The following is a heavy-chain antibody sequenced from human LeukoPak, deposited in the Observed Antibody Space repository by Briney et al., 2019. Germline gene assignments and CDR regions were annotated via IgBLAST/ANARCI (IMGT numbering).Heavy chain of an antibody. V-gene: IGHV3-30*02. CDR2: VRDDGSTK. CDR1: GFTFRTYG. J-gene: IGHJ4*02. D-gene: IGHD6-6*01. CDR3: ARTVSSSWGFFDS. Sequence: PGGSLRLSCAASGFTFRTYGMHWVRQAPGKGLEWMSFVRDDGSTKYYADPVKGRFTISRDNSKSTLYLQMNGLRAEDTAVYFCARTVSSSWGFFDSWGQGTLVTVSS.